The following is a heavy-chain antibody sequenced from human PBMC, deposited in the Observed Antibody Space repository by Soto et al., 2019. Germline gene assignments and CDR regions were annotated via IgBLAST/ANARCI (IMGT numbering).Heavy chain of an antibody. D-gene: IGHD4-17*01. Sequence: QLQLQESGPELVKPSETLSLTCTVSGGSITSNSYYWGWIRQRPGKWLEWIGSFYYSESTYFIPSPKSRDTISVDTPKNPYSLKLRAVTAADMAVYYCARRSTVTYDYWGQGILVTVSS. CDR1: GGSITSNSYY. CDR2: FYYSEST. CDR3: ARRSTVTYDY. J-gene: IGHJ4*02. V-gene: IGHV4-39*01.